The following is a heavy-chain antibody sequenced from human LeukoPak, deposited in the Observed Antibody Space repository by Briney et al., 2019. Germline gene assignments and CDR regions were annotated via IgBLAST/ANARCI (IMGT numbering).Heavy chain of an antibody. CDR2: IIPIFGTA. CDR3: ARDNWGYYYFDY. J-gene: IGHJ4*02. D-gene: IGHD7-27*01. Sequence: ASVKVSCKASGGTFSSYAISWVRQAPGQGLEWMGGIIPIFGTANYAQKFQGRVTITADESTSTAYMELSSLRSEDTAVYYCARDNWGYYYFDYWGQGTLVTVSS. CDR1: GGTFSSYA. V-gene: IGHV1-69*01.